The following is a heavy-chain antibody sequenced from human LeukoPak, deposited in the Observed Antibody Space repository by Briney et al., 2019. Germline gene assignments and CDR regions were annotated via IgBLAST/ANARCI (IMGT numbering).Heavy chain of an antibody. D-gene: IGHD6-19*01. CDR2: MTGGGGTT. CDR3: AREVAGRIEY. CDR1: GFTFDDYA. J-gene: IGHJ4*02. V-gene: IGHV3-23*01. Sequence: GGSLRLSCAASGFTFDDYAMHWVRQAPGKGLAWVSLMTGGGGTTYYGDSVTGRFTISRDNSKNTVDLQMNSLRVEDTAVYFCAREVAGRIEYWGQGALVTVSS.